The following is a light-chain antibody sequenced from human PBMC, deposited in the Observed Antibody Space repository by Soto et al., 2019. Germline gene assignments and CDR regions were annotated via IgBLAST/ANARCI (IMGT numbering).Light chain of an antibody. CDR1: QSVSSN. V-gene: IGKV3-15*01. J-gene: IGKJ5*01. Sequence: EIVMTQSPATLSVSPGERATLSCRASQSVSSNLAWYQQKPGQAPRLLIFGASTRATGIPARFSGSGSGTEFTLTISSLQSEDFAVYYCNQYNTWPPITFGPGTRLDIK. CDR2: GAS. CDR3: NQYNTWPPIT.